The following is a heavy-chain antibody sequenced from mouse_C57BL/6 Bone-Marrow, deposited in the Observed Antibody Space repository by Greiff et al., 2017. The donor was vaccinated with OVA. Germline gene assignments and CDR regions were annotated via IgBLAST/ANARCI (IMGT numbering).Heavy chain of an antibody. D-gene: IGHD1-1*01. CDR3: ARHYGSSHWYFDV. J-gene: IGHJ1*03. CDR1: GYTFTSYW. V-gene: IGHV1-7*01. CDR2: INPSSGYT. Sequence: VQLVESGAELAKPGASVKLSCKASGYTFTSYWMHWVKQRPGQGLEWIGYINPSSGYTKYNQKFKDKATLTADKSSSTAYMQLSSLTYEDSAVYDCARHYGSSHWYFDVWGTGTTVTVSS.